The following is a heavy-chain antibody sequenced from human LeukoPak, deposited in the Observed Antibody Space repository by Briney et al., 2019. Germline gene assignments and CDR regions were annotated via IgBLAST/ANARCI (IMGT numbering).Heavy chain of an antibody. V-gene: IGHV3-20*04. CDR1: GFISTYS. CDR2: INWNGGST. Sequence: GGSLRLSCAASGFISTYSMNWVRQAPGKGLEWVSGINWNGGSTGYADSVKGRFTISRDNAKNSLYLQMNSLRAEDTALYYCARDQAYSNYPYYYYYMDVWGKGTTVTVSS. D-gene: IGHD4-11*01. J-gene: IGHJ6*03. CDR3: ARDQAYSNYPYYYYYMDV.